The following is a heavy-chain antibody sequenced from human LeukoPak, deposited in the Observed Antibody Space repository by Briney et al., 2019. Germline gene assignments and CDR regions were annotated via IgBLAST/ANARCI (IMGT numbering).Heavy chain of an antibody. Sequence: PGGSLRLSCAASGFTFSDYYMSWIRQAPGKGLEWVSAISGSGGSTYYADSVKGRFTISRDNSKNTLYLQMNSLRAEDTAVYYCAATGLDFDYWGQGTLVTVSS. CDR3: AATGLDFDY. CDR2: ISGSGGST. J-gene: IGHJ4*02. CDR1: GFTFSDYY. V-gene: IGHV3-23*01.